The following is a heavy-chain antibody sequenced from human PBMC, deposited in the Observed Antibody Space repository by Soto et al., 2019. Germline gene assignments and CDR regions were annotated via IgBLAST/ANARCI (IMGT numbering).Heavy chain of an antibody. CDR2: IKPMSDIT. CDR3: ARDPSTINKLIGVWFDP. V-gene: IGHV1-69*01. CDR1: GDTFGRFT. J-gene: IGHJ5*02. Sequence: QIRLVQSGAEVQKPGSSVRVSCKASGDTFGRFTINWVRQAPGQGLEWVGGIKPMSDITNYAQRFQGRVTFTADASTSTVYLELSSLRSEETAMYYCARDPSTINKLIGVWFDPWGQGTLVTVSS. D-gene: IGHD4-4*01.